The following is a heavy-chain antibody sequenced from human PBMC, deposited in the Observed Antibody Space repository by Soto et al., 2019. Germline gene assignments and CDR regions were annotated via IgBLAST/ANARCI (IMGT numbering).Heavy chain of an antibody. Sequence: GGSLRLSCAASGFNFNNYGMNWVRQAPGKGLEWVSSLSLSSSYIYYADSVKGRFSISRDNAKNSLYPQMNSLRAEDTALYYCAREGTILAMDVWGQGTTVTAP. J-gene: IGHJ6*02. CDR3: AREGTILAMDV. CDR2: LSLSSSYI. V-gene: IGHV3-21*01. D-gene: IGHD1-7*01. CDR1: GFNFNNYG.